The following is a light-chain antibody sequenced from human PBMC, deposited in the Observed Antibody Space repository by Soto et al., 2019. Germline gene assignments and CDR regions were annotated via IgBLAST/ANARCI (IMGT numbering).Light chain of an antibody. CDR3: QQDSSSRT. CDR1: QSVSSSS. Sequence: EIVLTQSPGTLSLSPGERATLSCRASQSVSSSSLAWDQQKTGQAPRLRIYGASSRANGIPDRFSGSGSGTDFALNISRLEHEDFAVYYCQQDSSSRTFGAGTNVDIK. J-gene: IGKJ3*01. V-gene: IGKV3-20*01. CDR2: GAS.